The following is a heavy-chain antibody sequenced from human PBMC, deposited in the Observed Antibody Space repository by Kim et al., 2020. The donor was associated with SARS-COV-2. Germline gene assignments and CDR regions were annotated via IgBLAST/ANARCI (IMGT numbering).Heavy chain of an antibody. CDR2: INHSGST. V-gene: IGHV4-34*01. D-gene: IGHD2-2*01. J-gene: IGHJ5*01. CDR3: ARGGVYCSSTSCYLYNWF. Sequence: SETLSLTCAVYGGSFSGYYWSWIRQPPGKGLEWIGEINHSGSTNYNPSLKSRVTISVDTSKNQFSLKLSSVTAADTAVYYCARGGVYCSSTSCYLYNWF. CDR1: GGSFSGYY.